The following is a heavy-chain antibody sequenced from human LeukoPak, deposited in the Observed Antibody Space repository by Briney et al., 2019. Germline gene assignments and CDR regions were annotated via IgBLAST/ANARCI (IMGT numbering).Heavy chain of an antibody. V-gene: IGHV1-2*02. D-gene: IGHD1-26*01. Sequence: ASVKVSCKASGYTFTGYYMHWVRQAPGQGLEWMGWINPNSGGTNYAQKFQGRVTMTRNTSISTAYMELSSLRSEDTAVYYCARGPWELLGELDYWGQGTLVTVSS. CDR3: ARGPWELLGELDY. CDR2: INPNSGGT. J-gene: IGHJ4*02. CDR1: GYTFTGYY.